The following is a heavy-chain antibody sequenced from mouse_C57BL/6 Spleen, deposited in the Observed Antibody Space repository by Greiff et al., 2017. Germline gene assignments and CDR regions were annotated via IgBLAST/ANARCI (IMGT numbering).Heavy chain of an antibody. Sequence: QVQLQQPGAELVKPGASVKVSCKASGYTFTSYWMHWVKQRPGQGLEWIGRIHPSDSDTNYNQKFKGKATLTVDKSSSTAYMQLSSLTSEDSAVYYCAILGTTDYYAMDYWGQGPSVTVSS. V-gene: IGHV1-74*01. CDR2: IHPSDSDT. D-gene: IGHD2-14*01. CDR3: AILGTTDYYAMDY. J-gene: IGHJ4*01. CDR1: GYTFTSYW.